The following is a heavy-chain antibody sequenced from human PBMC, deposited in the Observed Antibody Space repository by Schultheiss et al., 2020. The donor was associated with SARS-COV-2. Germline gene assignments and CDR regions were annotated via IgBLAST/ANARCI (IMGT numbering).Heavy chain of an antibody. V-gene: IGHV1-18*01. CDR3: ASPNCSGGSCPLDY. CDR1: GYNFNRYG. J-gene: IGHJ4*02. Sequence: GESLKISCKASGYNFNRYGISWVRQAPGQGLEWMGWISAYKGNTNYAQKFQGRVTITADKSTSTAYMELSSLRSEDTAVYYCASPNCSGGSCPLDYWGQGTLVTVSS. D-gene: IGHD2-15*01. CDR2: ISAYKGNT.